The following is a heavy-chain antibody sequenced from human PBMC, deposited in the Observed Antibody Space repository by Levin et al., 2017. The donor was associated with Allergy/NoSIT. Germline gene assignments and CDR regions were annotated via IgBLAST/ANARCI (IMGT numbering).Heavy chain of an antibody. CDR3: ARFTVTSHYDYYMDV. CDR1: GGSFSGYY. J-gene: IGHJ6*03. Sequence: PGGSLRLSCAVYGGSFSGYYWSWIRQPPGKGLEWIGEINHSGSTNYNPSLKSRVTISVDTSKNQFSLKLSSVTAADTAVYYCARFTVTSHYDYYMDVWGKGTTVTVSS. V-gene: IGHV4-34*01. D-gene: IGHD4-17*01. CDR2: INHSGST.